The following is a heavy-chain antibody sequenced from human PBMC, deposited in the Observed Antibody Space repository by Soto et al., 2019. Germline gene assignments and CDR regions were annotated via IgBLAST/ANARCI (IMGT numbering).Heavy chain of an antibody. CDR3: AKGTGDFLRSEGFDI. CDR2: ISSRSGYI. V-gene: IGHV3-21*06. J-gene: IGHJ3*02. D-gene: IGHD4-17*01. CDR1: GFSFSSYS. Sequence: ESGGGLVKPGGSLRLSCAGSGFSFSSYSMNWVRLAPGKGLEWVSSISSRSGYIYYADSIRGRFTISRDNAKNSLYLQMSSLRAEDTAVYYCAKGTGDFLRSEGFDIWGQGTMVTVSS.